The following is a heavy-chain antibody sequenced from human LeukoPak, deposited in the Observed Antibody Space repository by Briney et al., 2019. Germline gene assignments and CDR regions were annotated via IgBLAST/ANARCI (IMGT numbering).Heavy chain of an antibody. CDR2: IYYSGST. CDR3: ARAAGYCSGGSCYYYYYYYMDV. J-gene: IGHJ6*03. Sequence: SETLSLTCTVSGGSVSIYYWSWIRQPPGKGLEWIGYIYYSGSTTYNPSLKSRVTISVDTSKTQFSLKLSSVTAADTAVYYCARAAGYCSGGSCYYYYYYYMDVWGKGTTVTVSS. D-gene: IGHD2-15*01. CDR1: GGSVSIYY. V-gene: IGHV4-59*02.